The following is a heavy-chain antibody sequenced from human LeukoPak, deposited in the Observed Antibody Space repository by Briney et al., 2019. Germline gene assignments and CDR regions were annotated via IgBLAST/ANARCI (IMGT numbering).Heavy chain of an antibody. CDR1: GFTFSVYG. CDR3: ARGGDAFDI. CDR2: IYSGGTT. D-gene: IGHD2-15*01. Sequence: PGGTLRLSCAASGFTFSVYGMNWVRQAPGKGLEWVSVIYSGGTTFYADSVKGRFTISRDNSKNTLYLQMTSLRAEDTAVYYCARGGDAFDIWGQGTMVSVSS. V-gene: IGHV3-53*01. J-gene: IGHJ3*02.